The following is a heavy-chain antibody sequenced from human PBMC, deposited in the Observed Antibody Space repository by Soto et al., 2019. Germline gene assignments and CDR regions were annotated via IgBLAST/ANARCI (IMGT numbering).Heavy chain of an antibody. CDR1: GGSISSGGYS. D-gene: IGHD2-2*01. Sequence: SETLSLTCAVSGGSISSGGYSWSWIRQPPGKGLEWIGYIYHSGSTYYNPSLKSRVTISVDRSKNQFSLKLSSVTAADTAVYYCAREDRDRETGLVPAAIDGMDVWGQGTTVTVSS. J-gene: IGHJ6*02. CDR2: IYHSGST. V-gene: IGHV4-30-2*01. CDR3: AREDRDRETGLVPAAIDGMDV.